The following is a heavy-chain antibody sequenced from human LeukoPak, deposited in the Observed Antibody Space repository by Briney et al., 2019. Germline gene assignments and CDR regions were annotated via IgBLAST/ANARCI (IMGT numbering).Heavy chain of an antibody. D-gene: IGHD2-15*01. CDR1: GFIFSGDS. V-gene: IGHV3-48*01. J-gene: IGHJ6*02. Sequence: GGSLRLSCAASGFIFSGDSMIWVRQAPGKGLEWVSYISDRSTTVHYADSVKGRFTISRDNSKNTLYLQMNSLRAEDTAVYYCARAGKYCSGGSCPYYYYGMDVWGQGTTVTVSS. CDR3: ARAGKYCSGGSCPYYYYGMDV. CDR2: ISDRSTTV.